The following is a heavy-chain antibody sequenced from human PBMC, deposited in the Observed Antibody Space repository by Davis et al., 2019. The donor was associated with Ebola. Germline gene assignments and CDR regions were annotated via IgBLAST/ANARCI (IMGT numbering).Heavy chain of an antibody. CDR2: ISSSGSTI. V-gene: IGHV3-48*03. J-gene: IGHJ6*02. CDR1: GFTFSRYE. D-gene: IGHD3-22*01. CDR3: VSSATTYYYYGMDV. Sequence: GESLKISCAASGFTFSRYEMNWVRQAPGKGLEWVSYISSSGSTIYYADSVKGRFTISRDNAKNSLYLQMNSLRAEDTAVYYCVSSATTYYYYGMDVWGQGTTVTVSS.